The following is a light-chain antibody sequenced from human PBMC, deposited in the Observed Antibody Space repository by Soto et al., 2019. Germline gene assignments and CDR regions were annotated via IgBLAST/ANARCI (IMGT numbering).Light chain of an antibody. CDR2: GAS. Sequence: EIVLTQSPGTVSLSPGERATLSCRASQSVSSTYLAWYQQKPGQAPRLLIYGASSRATGISDRFSGSGSGTDFILTISSLEPEDLAIYYCQQYGNSPWTFGQGTKVDIK. CDR1: QSVSSTY. CDR3: QQYGNSPWT. V-gene: IGKV3-20*01. J-gene: IGKJ1*01.